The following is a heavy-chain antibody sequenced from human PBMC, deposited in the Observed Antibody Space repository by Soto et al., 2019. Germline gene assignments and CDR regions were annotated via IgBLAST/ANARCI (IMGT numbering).Heavy chain of an antibody. CDR1: GFTFSTCW. Sequence: ESGGGLVQPGGSLRLSCAASGFTFSTCWMSWVRQAPGKGLEWVASIKQDGSEKYYVDSVKGRFTISRDNAKKSLYLQMNSLRAEDTAVYYCARGTAFTYLHYFDYWGQGTLVTVSS. V-gene: IGHV3-7*01. D-gene: IGHD3-10*01. CDR3: ARGTAFTYLHYFDY. J-gene: IGHJ4*02. CDR2: IKQDGSEK.